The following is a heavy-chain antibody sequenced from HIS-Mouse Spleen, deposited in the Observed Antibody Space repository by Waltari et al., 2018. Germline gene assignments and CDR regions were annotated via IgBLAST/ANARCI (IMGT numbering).Heavy chain of an antibody. J-gene: IGHJ4*02. CDR3: AREPHIVVVINLTGGYFDY. Sequence: QVQLVESGGGVVQPGRSLRLSCAASGFTFSSYAMHWVRQAPGKGLEWVAVISYDGSNKYYAYSVKGRFTISRDNSKNTLYLQMNSLRAEDTAVYYCAREPHIVVVINLTGGYFDYWGQGTLVTVSS. V-gene: IGHV3-30-3*01. D-gene: IGHD3-22*01. CDR2: ISYDGSNK. CDR1: GFTFSSYA.